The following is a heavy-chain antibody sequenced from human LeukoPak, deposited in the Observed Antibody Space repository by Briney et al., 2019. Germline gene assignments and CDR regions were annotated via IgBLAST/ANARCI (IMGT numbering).Heavy chain of an antibody. CDR2: INPNSGGT. J-gene: IGHJ4*02. CDR3: AIGITMVRGVIDY. Sequence: APVKVSCKASGYTFTGYYMHWVRQAPGQGLEWMGWINPNSGGTNYAQKFQGRVTMTRDTSISTAYMELSRLRSDDTAVYYCAIGITMVRGVIDYWGQGTLVTVSS. D-gene: IGHD3-10*01. V-gene: IGHV1-2*02. CDR1: GYTFTGYY.